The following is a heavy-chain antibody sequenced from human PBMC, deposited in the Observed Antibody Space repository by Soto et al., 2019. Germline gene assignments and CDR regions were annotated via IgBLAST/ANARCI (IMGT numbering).Heavy chain of an antibody. Sequence: ASVKVSCKASGYTFTGYYMHWVRQAPGQGLEWMGWINPNSGGTNYAQKFQGWVTMTRDTSISTAYMELSRLRSDDTAVYYCARDRPSGDILTGYQDYYYYYGMDVWGQGTTVTVSS. CDR2: INPNSGGT. V-gene: IGHV1-2*04. CDR1: GYTFTGYY. D-gene: IGHD3-9*01. CDR3: ARDRPSGDILTGYQDYYYYYGMDV. J-gene: IGHJ6*02.